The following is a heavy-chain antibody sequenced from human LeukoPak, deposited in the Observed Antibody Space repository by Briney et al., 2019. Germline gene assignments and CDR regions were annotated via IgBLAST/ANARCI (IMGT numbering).Heavy chain of an antibody. V-gene: IGHV3-66*01. CDR2: IYSGGST. J-gene: IGHJ3*02. CDR3: ARDLGYCSSTSCYRRAFDI. D-gene: IGHD2-2*01. Sequence: GGSLRLSCAASGFTVSSNYMSWVRQAPGKGLEWVSVIYSGGSTYYADSVKGRFTISRDNSKNTLYLQMNSLRAEDTAVYYCARDLGYCSSTSCYRRAFDIWGQGTMVTVSS. CDR1: GFTVSSNY.